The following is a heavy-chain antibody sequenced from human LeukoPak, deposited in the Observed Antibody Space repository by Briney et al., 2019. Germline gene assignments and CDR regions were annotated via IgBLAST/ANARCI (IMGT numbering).Heavy chain of an antibody. Sequence: PGGSLRLSCAASGFTFSSYAMSWVRRAPGKGLEWVSAISGSGGSTYYADSVKGRFTISRDNSKNTLYLQMNSLRAEDTAVYYCARAGGGSNRIAFDPWGQGTLVTVSS. D-gene: IGHD2-15*01. CDR3: ARAGGGSNRIAFDP. CDR2: ISGSGGST. CDR1: GFTFSSYA. J-gene: IGHJ5*02. V-gene: IGHV3-23*01.